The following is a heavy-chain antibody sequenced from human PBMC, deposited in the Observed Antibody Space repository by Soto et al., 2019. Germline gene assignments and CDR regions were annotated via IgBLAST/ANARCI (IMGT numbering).Heavy chain of an antibody. CDR3: ARHGGLTRAMVDY. D-gene: IGHD2-15*01. CDR2: IGGNGVTT. CDR1: GFTFSGYS. Sequence: GGSLRLSCAASGFTFSGYSMSWVRQAPGKGLAWVSVIGGNGVTTYYADSVKGRFTISRDNSKNTLYLQMNSLRAEDTAIYYCARHGGLTRAMVDYWGQGTLVTV. J-gene: IGHJ4*02. V-gene: IGHV3-23*01.